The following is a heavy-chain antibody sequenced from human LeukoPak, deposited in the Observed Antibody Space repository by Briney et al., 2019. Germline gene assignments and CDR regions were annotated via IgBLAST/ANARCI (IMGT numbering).Heavy chain of an antibody. Sequence: TGGSLRLSCAASGFTFSSYSMNWVRQAPGEGLEWVSYISSSSSTIYYADSVKGRFTISRDNAKNSLYLQMNSLRAEDTALYYCAKAPDAFDIWGQGTMVTVSS. CDR1: GFTFSSYS. CDR3: AKAPDAFDI. V-gene: IGHV3-48*04. CDR2: ISSSSSTI. J-gene: IGHJ3*02.